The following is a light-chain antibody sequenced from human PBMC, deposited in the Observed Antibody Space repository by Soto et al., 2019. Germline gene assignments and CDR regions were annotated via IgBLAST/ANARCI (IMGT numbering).Light chain of an antibody. CDR2: DAS. CDR1: QSIHTS. CDR3: QQRNVWPPIT. J-gene: IGKJ5*01. Sequence: EIVLTQSPGTLSLSPGERATLSCRASQSIHTSLAWYQQKPGQPPRLVIYDASLRANGVPARFGGSGSGTNFTLTINCLEPEDFAVYYCQQRNVWPPITSGQGTRLEIK. V-gene: IGKV3-11*01.